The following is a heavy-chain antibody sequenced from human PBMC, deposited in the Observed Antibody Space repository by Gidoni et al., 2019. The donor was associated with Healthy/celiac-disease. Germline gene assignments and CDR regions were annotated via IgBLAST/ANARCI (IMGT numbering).Heavy chain of an antibody. V-gene: IGHV1-69*04. CDR2: IIPILGIA. Sequence: QVQLVQSGAEVKKPGSSVQVTGKVSGGPFSSYAISWVRQAPGQGLEWMGRIIPILGIANYAQKFQGRVTITADKSTSTAYMELSSLRSEDTAVYYCASGGADTAMVTFNYWGQGTLVTVSS. J-gene: IGHJ4*02. CDR3: ASGGADTAMVTFNY. D-gene: IGHD5-18*01. CDR1: GGPFSSYA.